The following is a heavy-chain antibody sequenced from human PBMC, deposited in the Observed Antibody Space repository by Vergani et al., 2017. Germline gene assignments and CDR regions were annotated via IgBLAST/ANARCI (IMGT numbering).Heavy chain of an antibody. CDR2: NYYSGTT. Sequence: QVQLQESGPGLVKPSQTLSLTCTVSGGSISSGGYYWSWIRQHPGKGLEWIGYNYYSGTTYYNPSPKSRVTISVDTSKNQFPLKLSSVTAEDTVVYYCARCEPTSGGDCSYWGQGTLVTVSS. J-gene: IGHJ4*02. V-gene: IGHV4-31*03. CDR1: GGSISSGGYY. CDR3: ARCEPTSGGDCSY. D-gene: IGHD2-21*02.